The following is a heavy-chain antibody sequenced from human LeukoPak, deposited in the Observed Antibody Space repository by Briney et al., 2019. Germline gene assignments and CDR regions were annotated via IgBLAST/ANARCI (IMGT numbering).Heavy chain of an antibody. CDR3: AKDRGSSTD. J-gene: IGHJ4*02. D-gene: IGHD6-6*01. V-gene: IGHV3-23*01. Sequence: GGSLRLSCAASGFTFSSSAMSWVRQAPGKGLEWVSSISARGISTYYADSVKGRFTISRDNSKNTLYLQMNSLRAEDTAVYYCAKDRGSSTDWGQGTLVTVSS. CDR2: ISARGIST. CDR1: GFTFSSSA.